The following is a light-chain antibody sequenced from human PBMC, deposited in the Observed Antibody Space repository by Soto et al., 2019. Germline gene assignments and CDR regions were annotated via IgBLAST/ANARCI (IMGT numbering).Light chain of an antibody. V-gene: IGKV1-39*01. CDR2: AAS. CDR1: QSISKF. Sequence: DIQMTQSPSSLSASVGDRCTITCRASQSISKFLKWYQQRPGKVPKLLXYAASTLHTGVPSRFSGSGSGTDFTLTITSLQPEDFTTYYCQQSHSNPPTFGQGTKVDIK. CDR3: QQSHSNPPT. J-gene: IGKJ1*01.